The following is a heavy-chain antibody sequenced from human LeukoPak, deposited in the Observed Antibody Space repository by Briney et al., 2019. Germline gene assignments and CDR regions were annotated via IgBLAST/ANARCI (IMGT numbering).Heavy chain of an antibody. Sequence: GGSLRLSCAASGFTFSISAMSWVRQAPGKGLEWVSGISDSGGSTFYADSVKGRFTLSSDNSKNTLHLQMISLRAEDTAVYYCAKGDQPLLYGGAFDSWGQGTLVTVSS. D-gene: IGHD2-2*02. CDR3: AKGDQPLLYGGAFDS. CDR1: GFTFSISA. CDR2: ISDSGGST. V-gene: IGHV3-23*01. J-gene: IGHJ4*02.